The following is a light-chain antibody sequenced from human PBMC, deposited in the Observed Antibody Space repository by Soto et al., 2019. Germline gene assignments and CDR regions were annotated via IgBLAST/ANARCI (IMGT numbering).Light chain of an antibody. CDR2: GAS. J-gene: IGKJ5*01. Sequence: EIVMTQSPAILSVSPGERATLSCRASQSVSSNLAWYQQKLGQAPRLLIYGASTRATGVPARFSGSESGTEFTLTISSLQSEDFAVYYCQQYNKWPLITFGQGTRLEI. CDR1: QSVSSN. CDR3: QQYNKWPLIT. V-gene: IGKV3-15*01.